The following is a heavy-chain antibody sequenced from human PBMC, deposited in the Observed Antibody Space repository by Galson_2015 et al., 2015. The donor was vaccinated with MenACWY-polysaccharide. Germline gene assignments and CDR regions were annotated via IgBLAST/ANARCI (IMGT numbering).Heavy chain of an antibody. CDR1: GFTSSNYW. J-gene: IGHJ4*02. CDR3: ASQTWTGYFDY. CDR2: IKQDGSEK. Sequence: LRLSCAASGFTSSNYWMSWVRQAPGKGLEWVANIKQDGSEKYYVDSVKGRFTISRDNAKNSLYLRMNSLRAEDTAMYYCASQTWTGYFDYWGQGILVTVSS. V-gene: IGHV3-7*03. D-gene: IGHD3-10*01.